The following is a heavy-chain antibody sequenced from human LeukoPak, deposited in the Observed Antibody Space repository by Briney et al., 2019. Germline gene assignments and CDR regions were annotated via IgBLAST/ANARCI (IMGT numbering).Heavy chain of an antibody. D-gene: IGHD3-22*01. J-gene: IGHJ3*02. CDR1: GFTISNYE. CDR2: ISSSGTTT. V-gene: IGHV3-48*03. Sequence: GGSLRLSCAASGFTISNYEMNWVRQAPGKGLEWLSYISSSGTTTHYADSVKGRFAISRDIAKNSLYLQMNSLRAEDTAVYYCARLHYYDSSGYSLAFDIWGQGTKATVSS. CDR3: ARLHYYDSSGYSLAFDI.